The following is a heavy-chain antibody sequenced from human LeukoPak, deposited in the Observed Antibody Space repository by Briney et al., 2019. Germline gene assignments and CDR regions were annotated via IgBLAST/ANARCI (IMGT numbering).Heavy chain of an antibody. Sequence: GGSLRLSCAASGFTVSSNYMSWVRQAPGKGLEWVSVIFSGGTTYYADSVKGRFTISRHNSENTLYLQMNSLRGEDTAVYYCARDVLHVDTAMVTHYWGQGTLVTVSS. V-gene: IGHV3-53*04. CDR3: ARDVLHVDTAMVTHY. D-gene: IGHD5-18*01. CDR2: IFSGGTT. CDR1: GFTVSSNY. J-gene: IGHJ4*02.